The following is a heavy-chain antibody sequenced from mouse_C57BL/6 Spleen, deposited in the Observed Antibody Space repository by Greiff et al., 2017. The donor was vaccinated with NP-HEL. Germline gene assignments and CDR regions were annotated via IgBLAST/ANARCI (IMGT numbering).Heavy chain of an antibody. Sequence: DVQLVESGGGLVQPGGSLSLSCAASGFTFTAYYMSWVRQPPGKALEWLGFIRNKANGYTTEYSASVQGRFTISRDNSQSILYLQMNALRAEDSATYYCARYKGAGEYVGFAYWGQGTLVTVSA. CDR1: GFTFTAYY. V-gene: IGHV7-3*01. J-gene: IGHJ3*01. D-gene: IGHD2-13*01. CDR3: ARYKGAGEYVGFAY. CDR2: IRNKANGYTT.